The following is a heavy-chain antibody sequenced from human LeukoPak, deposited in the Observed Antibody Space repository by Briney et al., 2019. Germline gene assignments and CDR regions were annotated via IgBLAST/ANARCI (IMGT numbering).Heavy chain of an antibody. CDR2: IYYSGST. V-gene: IGHV4-59*01. CDR3: ARQRDGYLDV. Sequence: PSETLSLTCTVSGGSISSYYLSWIRQPPGKGLEWIGYIYYSGSTNYNPSLKSRVTISVDTSKNQFSLKLSSVTAADTAMYYCARQRDGYLDVWGKGTTVTVSS. CDR1: GGSISSYY. J-gene: IGHJ6*03.